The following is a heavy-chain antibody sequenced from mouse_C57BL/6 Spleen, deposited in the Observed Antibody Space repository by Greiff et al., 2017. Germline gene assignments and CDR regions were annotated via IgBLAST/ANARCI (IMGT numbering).Heavy chain of an antibody. CDR2: ISYDGSN. CDR1: GYSITSGYY. D-gene: IGHD4-1*01. Sequence: ESGPGLVKPSQSLSLTCSVTGYSITSGYYWNWIRQFPGNKLEWMGYISYDGSNNYNPSLKNRISITRDTSKNQFFLKLNSVTTEDTATYYCARDRWDRFAYWGQGTLVTVSA. J-gene: IGHJ3*01. V-gene: IGHV3-6*01. CDR3: ARDRWDRFAY.